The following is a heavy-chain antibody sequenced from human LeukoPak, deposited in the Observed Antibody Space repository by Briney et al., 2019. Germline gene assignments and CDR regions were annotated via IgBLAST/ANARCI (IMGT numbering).Heavy chain of an antibody. J-gene: IGHJ3*02. D-gene: IGHD4-11*01. CDR3: ARAAYRAAFDI. CDR1: GFTFSTYW. Sequence: GGSLRLSCAASGFTFSTYWMHWVRQAPGKGLVWVSLIKSDGSYTSYADSVKGRFTISRDNAKNTPYLQMNSLRVEDTAVYYCARAAYRAAFDIWGQGTMVTVSS. V-gene: IGHV3-74*01. CDR2: IKSDGSYT.